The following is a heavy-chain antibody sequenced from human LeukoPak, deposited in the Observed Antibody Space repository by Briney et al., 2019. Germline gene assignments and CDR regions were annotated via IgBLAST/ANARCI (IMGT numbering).Heavy chain of an antibody. CDR1: SGSFSGYY. Sequence: SETLSLTCVVYSGSFSGYYWSWIRQPPGRGLEWIGEINDSGSVNCNPSLKNRVTLSVDTSKNQFSLRLSSVAAADTAVYYCARRLVDSGASQVSDDWGQGTLVTVSS. CDR3: ARRLVDSGASQVSDD. CDR2: INDSGSV. D-gene: IGHD2-15*01. V-gene: IGHV4-34*01. J-gene: IGHJ4*02.